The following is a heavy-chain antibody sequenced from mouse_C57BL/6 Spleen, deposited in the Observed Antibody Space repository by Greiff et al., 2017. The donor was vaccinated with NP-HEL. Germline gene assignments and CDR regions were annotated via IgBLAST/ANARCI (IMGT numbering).Heavy chain of an antibody. CDR3: VRQYGNYVGDAMDY. D-gene: IGHD2-1*01. V-gene: IGHV10-1*01. Sequence: EVKLVESGGGLVQPKGSLKLSCAASGFSFNTYAMNWVRQAPGKGLEWVARIRSKSNNYATYYADSVKDRFTISRDDSESMLYLQMNNLKTEDTAMYYCVRQYGNYVGDAMDYWGQGTSVTVSS. CDR1: GFSFNTYA. CDR2: IRSKSNNYAT. J-gene: IGHJ4*01.